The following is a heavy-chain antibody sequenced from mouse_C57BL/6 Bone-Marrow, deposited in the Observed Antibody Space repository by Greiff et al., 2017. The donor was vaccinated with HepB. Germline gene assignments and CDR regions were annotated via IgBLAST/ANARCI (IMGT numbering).Heavy chain of an antibody. CDR3: TTGGSQFAY. CDR1: GYTFTGYW. Sequence: VQLQESGAELMKPGASVKLSCKATGYTFTGYWIEWVKQRPGHGLEWIGEILPGSGSTNYNEKFKGKATITADTSSNTAYLQLSSLTSEDTAVYYCTTGGSQFAYWGQGTLVTVSA. D-gene: IGHD1-1*02. J-gene: IGHJ3*01. CDR2: ILPGSGST. V-gene: IGHV1-9*01.